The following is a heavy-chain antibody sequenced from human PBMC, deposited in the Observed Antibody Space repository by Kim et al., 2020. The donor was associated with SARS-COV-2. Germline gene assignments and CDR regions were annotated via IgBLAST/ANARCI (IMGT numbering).Heavy chain of an antibody. Sequence: GSTIYADTAKGRYDISTDTSKNAFYLQMNSLRAEDTAVYFCAKDQWQLYYWGQGTLVTVSS. J-gene: IGHJ4*02. V-gene: IGHV3-23*01. D-gene: IGHD1-26*01. CDR3: AKDQWQLYY. CDR2: GST.